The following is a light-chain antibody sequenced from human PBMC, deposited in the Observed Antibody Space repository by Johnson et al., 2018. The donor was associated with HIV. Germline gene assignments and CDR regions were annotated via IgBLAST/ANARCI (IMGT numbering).Light chain of an antibody. CDR3: GTWDSSLSGV. CDR2: DNN. V-gene: IGLV1-51*01. Sequence: QSVLTQPPSVSAAPGQKVTISCSGSSCDIANTYVSWYQQLPGTAPKLLIYDNNKRPSGIPDRFSGSKSGTSATPGITGLQTGDEADYYCGTWDSSLSGVFGTGTKVTVL. J-gene: IGLJ1*01. CDR1: SCDIANTY.